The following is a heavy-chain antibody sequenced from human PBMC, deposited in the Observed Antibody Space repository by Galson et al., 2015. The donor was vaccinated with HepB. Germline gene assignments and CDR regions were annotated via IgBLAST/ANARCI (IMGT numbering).Heavy chain of an antibody. CDR1: GFTFSSYA. Sequence: SLRLSCAASGFTFSSYAMSWVRQAPGKGLEYVSVIGSDGGSTYYADSVKGRFTISRDNSKNTLYLQMSSLRVEDTAVYYCVKEGNDYGDYPFDYWGQGTLVIVSS. V-gene: IGHV3-64D*06. CDR2: IGSDGGST. D-gene: IGHD4-17*01. J-gene: IGHJ4*02. CDR3: VKEGNDYGDYPFDY.